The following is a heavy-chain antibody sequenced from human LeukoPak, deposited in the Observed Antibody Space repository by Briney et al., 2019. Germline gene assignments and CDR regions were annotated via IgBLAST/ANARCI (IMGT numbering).Heavy chain of an antibody. CDR1: GYSFTSYW. CDR2: IYPGDSDT. J-gene: IGHJ5*02. D-gene: IGHD6-19*01. CDR3: ARRIAVAAKGPNWFDP. Sequence: GESLNISCKGSGYSFTSYWIGWVRQMPGKGLEWMGIIYPGDSDTRYSPSFQGQVTISADKSISTAYLQWSSLKASDTAMYYCARRIAVAAKGPNWFDPWGQGTLVTVSS. V-gene: IGHV5-51*01.